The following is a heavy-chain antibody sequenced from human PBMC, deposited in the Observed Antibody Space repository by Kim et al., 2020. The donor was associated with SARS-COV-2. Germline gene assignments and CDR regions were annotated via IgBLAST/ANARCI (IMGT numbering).Heavy chain of an antibody. CDR3: AREGAAGTGGGMDV. V-gene: IGHV3-30*07. J-gene: IGHJ6*02. Sequence: AGSGKGRFTISRGNSKNTLCLQMNRLRAEDTAVYYCAREGAAGTGGGMDVWGQGTTVTVSS. D-gene: IGHD6-13*01.